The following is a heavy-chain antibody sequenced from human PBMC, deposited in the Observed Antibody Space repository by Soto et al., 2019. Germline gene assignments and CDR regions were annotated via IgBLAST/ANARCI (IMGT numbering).Heavy chain of an antibody. V-gene: IGHV1-69*13. CDR3: ARALNSGSYVAVFAY. D-gene: IGHD1-26*01. CDR2: IIPIFGTA. J-gene: IGHJ4*02. Sequence: ASVKVSCKASGGTFSSYAISWVRQAPGQGLEWMGGIIPIFGTANYAQKFQGRVTITADESTSTAYMELSSLRSEDTAVYYCARALNSGSYVAVFAYWGQGTLVTVSS. CDR1: GGTFSSYA.